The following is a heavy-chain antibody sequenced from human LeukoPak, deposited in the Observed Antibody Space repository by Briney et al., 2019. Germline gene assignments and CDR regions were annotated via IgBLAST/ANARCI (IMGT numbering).Heavy chain of an antibody. Sequence: GGSLRLSCAASGFTFSSYWMHWVRQAPGKGLVWVSRINSDGSSTTYADSVKGRFTVSRDNAKTTLYLQVNSLRAEDTAVYYCARGAAAGISYFDYWGRGTLVTVSS. D-gene: IGHD6-13*01. CDR2: INSDGSST. V-gene: IGHV3-74*01. J-gene: IGHJ4*02. CDR1: GFTFSSYW. CDR3: ARGAAAGISYFDY.